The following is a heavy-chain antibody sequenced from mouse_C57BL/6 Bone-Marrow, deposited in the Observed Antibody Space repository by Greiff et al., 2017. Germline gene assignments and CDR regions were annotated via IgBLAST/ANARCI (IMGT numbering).Heavy chain of an antibody. J-gene: IGHJ3*01. CDR2: ISDGGSYT. CDR1: GFTFSSYA. CDR3: ARPLYDYVVAWFAY. D-gene: IGHD2-4*01. V-gene: IGHV5-4*03. Sequence: EVKVVESGGGLVKPGGSLKLSCAASGFTFSSYAMSWVRQTPEKRLEWVATISDGGSYTYYTDNVKGRFTISRDNAKNNLYLQMSHLKSEDTAMYYCARPLYDYVVAWFAYWGPGTLVTVSA.